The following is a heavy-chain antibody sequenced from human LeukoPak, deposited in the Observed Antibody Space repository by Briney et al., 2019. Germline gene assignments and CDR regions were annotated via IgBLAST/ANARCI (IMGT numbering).Heavy chain of an antibody. D-gene: IGHD3-10*01. CDR1: GVSISSGGYY. Sequence: SQTLSLTCTVSGVSISSGGYYWSWIRQHPGKGLEWIGYIYYSGSTYYNPSLKSRVTISVDTSKNQFSLKLSSVTAADTAVYYCARVPAFNYGSGSSYTRGGYWGQGTLVTVSS. V-gene: IGHV4-31*03. J-gene: IGHJ4*02. CDR3: ARVPAFNYGSGSSYTRGGY. CDR2: IYYSGST.